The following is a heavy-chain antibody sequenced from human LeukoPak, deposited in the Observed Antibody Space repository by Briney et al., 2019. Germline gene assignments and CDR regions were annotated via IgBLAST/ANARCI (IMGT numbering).Heavy chain of an antibody. D-gene: IGHD3-16*01. CDR1: GFIFSTYG. CDR3: AKDSLAGIDY. CDR2: IRHDGSIK. V-gene: IGHV3-30*02. J-gene: IGHJ4*02. Sequence: GGSLRLSCAASGFIFSTYGMNWVRQAPGKGLEWVAFIRHDGSIKNYADSVKGRSTISRDNSKNTLYLQMNSLRAEDTAVYYCAKDSLAGIDYWGQGTLVTVSS.